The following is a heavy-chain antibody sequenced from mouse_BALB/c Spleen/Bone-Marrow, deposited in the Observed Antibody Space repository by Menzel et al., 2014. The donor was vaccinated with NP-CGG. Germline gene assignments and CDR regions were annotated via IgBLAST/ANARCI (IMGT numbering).Heavy chain of an antibody. V-gene: IGHV5-17*02. D-gene: IGHD2-1*01. J-gene: IGHJ3*01. CDR3: ARGGNYAWFAY. Sequence: DVKLVESGGGLVQPGGSRKLSCAASGFTFSSFGMHWVRQAPEKGLEWVAYISSCSSTIYYADTVKGRFTISRDNPKNTLFLQMTSLRSEDTAMYYCARGGNYAWFAYWGQGTLVTVSA. CDR1: GFTFSSFG. CDR2: ISSCSSTI.